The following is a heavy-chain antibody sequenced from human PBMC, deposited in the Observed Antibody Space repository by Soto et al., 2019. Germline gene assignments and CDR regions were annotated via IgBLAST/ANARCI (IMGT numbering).Heavy chain of an antibody. V-gene: IGHV4-59*01. CDR2: IYYSGST. D-gene: IGHD1-7*01. J-gene: IGHJ4*02. CDR1: GGSISSYY. CDR3: ERLSGWNYIVY. Sequence: SETLSLTCTVSGGSISSYYWSWIRQPPGKGLEWIGYIYYSGSTNYNPSLKSRVTISVDTSKNQFSLKLSSVTAADTAVYYCERLSGWNYIVYWGQGTLVTVSS.